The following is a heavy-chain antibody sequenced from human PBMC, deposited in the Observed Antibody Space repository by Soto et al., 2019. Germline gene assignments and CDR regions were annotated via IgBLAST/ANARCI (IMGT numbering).Heavy chain of an antibody. CDR1: GGSISSGDYY. CDR3: ARAPTYDSSGYYDY. V-gene: IGHV4-30-4*01. D-gene: IGHD3-22*01. Sequence: SETLSLTCTVSGGSISSGDYYWSWIRQPPGKGLEWIGYIYYSGSTYYNPSLKSRVTISVDTSKNQFSLKLSSVTAADTAVYYCARAPTYDSSGYYDYWGQGTLVTVSS. CDR2: IYYSGST. J-gene: IGHJ4*02.